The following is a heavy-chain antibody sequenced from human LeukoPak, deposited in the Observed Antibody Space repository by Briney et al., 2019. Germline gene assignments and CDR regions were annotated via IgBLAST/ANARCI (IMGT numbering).Heavy chain of an antibody. J-gene: IGHJ1*01. CDR3: ARHWAPTEPHSSWSEYFQH. Sequence: PGESLKISCKGSGYSFTSYWISWVRQMPGKGLEWMGRIDPSDSYTNYSPSFQGHVTISADKSISTAYLQWSSLKASDTAMYYCARHWAPTEPHSSWSEYFQHWGQGTLVTVSS. CDR1: GYSFTSYW. V-gene: IGHV5-10-1*01. D-gene: IGHD6-13*01. CDR2: IDPSDSYT.